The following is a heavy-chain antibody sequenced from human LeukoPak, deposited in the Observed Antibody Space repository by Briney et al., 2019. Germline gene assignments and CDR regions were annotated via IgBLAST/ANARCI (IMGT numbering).Heavy chain of an antibody. CDR1: GGSISTYY. V-gene: IGHV4-59*12. CDR2: VYYNGNT. D-gene: IGHD6-19*01. J-gene: IGHJ5*02. Sequence: SETLSLTCTVSGGSISTYYWSWIRQPPGKGLEWIGYVYYNGNTNYNPSLKSRVTISLDTSKNQFSLKLTSVTAADTAVYYCASVRGYSSGWYASGFDPWGQGTLVTVSS. CDR3: ASVRGYSSGWYASGFDP.